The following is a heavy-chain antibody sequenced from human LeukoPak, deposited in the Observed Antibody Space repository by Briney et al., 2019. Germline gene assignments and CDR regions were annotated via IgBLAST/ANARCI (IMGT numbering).Heavy chain of an antibody. Sequence: SVKVSCKASGGTFSSYAISWVRQAPGQGLEWMGGIIPIFGTANYAQKFQGRVTITADESTSTAYMELSSLRSEDTAVYYCARVYDGSGSFMGAFDIWGQGTMVTVSS. D-gene: IGHD3-10*01. CDR1: GGTFSSYA. CDR3: ARVYDGSGSFMGAFDI. V-gene: IGHV1-69*13. J-gene: IGHJ3*02. CDR2: IIPIFGTA.